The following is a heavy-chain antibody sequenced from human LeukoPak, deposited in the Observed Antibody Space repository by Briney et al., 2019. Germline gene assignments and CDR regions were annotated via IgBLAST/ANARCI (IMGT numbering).Heavy chain of an antibody. D-gene: IGHD5-12*01. CDR1: GYTFTSYG. Sequence: GASVKVSCKASGYTFTSYGISWVRQAPGQGLEWMGWISAYNGNTNYAQKLQGRVTMTTDTSTSTAYMGLRSLRSDDTAVYYCAREGLIVATTAPHDAFDIWGQGTMVTVSS. V-gene: IGHV1-18*01. CDR2: ISAYNGNT. J-gene: IGHJ3*02. CDR3: AREGLIVATTAPHDAFDI.